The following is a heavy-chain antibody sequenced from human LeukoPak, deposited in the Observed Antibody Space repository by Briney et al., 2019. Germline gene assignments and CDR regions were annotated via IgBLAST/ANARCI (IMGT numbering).Heavy chain of an antibody. CDR3: AKGKRYPDY. CDR1: GFTFSTYS. J-gene: IGHJ4*02. D-gene: IGHD1-1*01. CDR2: IRHDSSDI. Sequence: GGSLRLSCAVSGFTFSTYSMNWVRQAPGKGLEWISFIRHDSSDIYYADSVKGRFTISRDNARDSLYLQMNSLRVEDTAVYYCAKGKRYPDYWGQGTLVTVSS. V-gene: IGHV3-48*01.